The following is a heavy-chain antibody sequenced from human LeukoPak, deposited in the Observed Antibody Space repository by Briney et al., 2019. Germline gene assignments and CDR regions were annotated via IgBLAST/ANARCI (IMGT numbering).Heavy chain of an antibody. V-gene: IGHV4-39*01. D-gene: IGHD5-12*01. CDR2: LFSGRTT. Sequence: SETLSLTCTVSACSINSTSHHAGWIRQAPGKWLEWIGSLFSGRTTYYNPSLDSRVTISVVTSKNQFSLQLNSVTAADTAVYYCVRHDGRGGATMGALDSWGQGSLVTVSS. CDR1: ACSINSTSHH. J-gene: IGHJ4*02. CDR3: VRHDGRGGATMGALDS.